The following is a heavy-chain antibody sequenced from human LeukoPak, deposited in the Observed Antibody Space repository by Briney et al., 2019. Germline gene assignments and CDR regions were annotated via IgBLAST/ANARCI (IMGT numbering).Heavy chain of an antibody. D-gene: IGHD4-17*01. CDR3: SRWTTVTTFDY. V-gene: IGHV3-49*04. CDR1: GFTFDDYA. J-gene: IGHJ4*02. Sequence: GRSLRLSCTASGFTFDDYAMSWVRQPPGEGLEWVGSFTGRTYGGTTEYAASVRGRFTISMDESKSTAYLQMNSLTAEDTATYYCSRWTTVTTFDYWGRGTLVTVSS. CDR2: FTGRTYGGTT.